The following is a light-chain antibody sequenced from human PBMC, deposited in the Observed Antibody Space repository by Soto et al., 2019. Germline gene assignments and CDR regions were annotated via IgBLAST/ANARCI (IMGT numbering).Light chain of an antibody. CDR3: QQSYSNPLT. CDR1: QSVRNY. J-gene: IGKJ4*01. Sequence: DIQMTQSPSSLSASVGDRVTITCRASQSVRNYLNWYQQKPGKAPNLLIYTSSSLQSGVPSRFSGSGSGTDFTLTISSLKPEDFATYFCQQSYSNPLTFGGGTKVDIK. CDR2: TSS. V-gene: IGKV1-39*01.